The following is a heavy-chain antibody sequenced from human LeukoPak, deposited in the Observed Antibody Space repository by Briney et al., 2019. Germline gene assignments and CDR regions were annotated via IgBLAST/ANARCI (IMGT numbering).Heavy chain of an antibody. CDR1: GGSISSGSYY. CDR3: ARISSSNWYNERGAFDV. V-gene: IGHV4-61*02. D-gene: IGHD6-13*01. Sequence: SEALSLTCTVSGGSISSGSYYWSWIRQPAGKGLEWIGRIYTSGSTNYNPSLKSRVTISVDTSKNQFSLKLRSVTAADTAVYYCARISSSNWYNERGAFDVWGQGTMVTVSS. CDR2: IYTSGST. J-gene: IGHJ3*01.